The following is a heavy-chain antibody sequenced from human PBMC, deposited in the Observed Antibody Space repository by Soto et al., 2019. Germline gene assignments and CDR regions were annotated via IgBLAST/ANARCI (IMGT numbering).Heavy chain of an antibody. CDR2: IYYSGST. D-gene: IGHD5-12*01. J-gene: IGHJ4*02. Sequence: PSETLSLTCTVSGVSISSGDYYWSWIRQPPGKGLEWIGYIYYSGSTYYNPSLKSRVTISVDTSKNQFSLKLSSVTAADTAVYYCARDNRVHSGYDPYFDYWGQGTLVTVSS. CDR3: ARDNRVHSGYDPYFDY. CDR1: GVSISSGDYY. V-gene: IGHV4-30-4*01.